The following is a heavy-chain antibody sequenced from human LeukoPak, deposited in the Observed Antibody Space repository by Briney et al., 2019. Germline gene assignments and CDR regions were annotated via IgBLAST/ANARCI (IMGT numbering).Heavy chain of an antibody. CDR3: ARDNRYGSFDY. V-gene: IGHV3-74*01. Sequence: GGSLRLSCVASGVTFSSYLMHWVRQAPGKGLVWVSRIYSDGSRTDYADSVKGRFTISRDNAKNTVYLQMNSLGAEDTAVYYCARDNRYGSFDYWGQGTLVTVSS. CDR2: IYSDGSRT. D-gene: IGHD5-18*01. CDR1: GVTFSSYL. J-gene: IGHJ4*02.